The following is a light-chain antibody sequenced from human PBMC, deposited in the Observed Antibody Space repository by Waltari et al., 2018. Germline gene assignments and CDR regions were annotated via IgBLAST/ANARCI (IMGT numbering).Light chain of an antibody. CDR3: QTWGTGGV. CDR1: SGHSSYA. V-gene: IGLV4-69*01. J-gene: IGLJ3*02. Sequence: QLVLTQSPSASASLGASVTLTCTLSSGHSSYAIAWHQQQPEKGPRYLMKLNSDGSHNKGDGIPDRFSGSSSGAERYLTISSLQSEDEADYYCQTWGTGGVFGGGTKLTVL. CDR2: LNSDGSH.